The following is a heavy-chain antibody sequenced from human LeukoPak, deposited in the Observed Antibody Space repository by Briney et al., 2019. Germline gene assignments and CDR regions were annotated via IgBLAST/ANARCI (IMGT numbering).Heavy chain of an antibody. D-gene: IGHD3-22*01. CDR1: GYTFTSYY. V-gene: IGHV1-46*01. Sequence: ASVKVSCKASGYTFTSYYMHWVRQAPGQGLEWMGIINPSGGSTSYAQKFQGRVTMTTDTSTSTAYMELRSLRSDDTAVYYCARGSPPKYYYDSSGNIDYFDYWGQGTLVTVSS. J-gene: IGHJ4*02. CDR2: INPSGGST. CDR3: ARGSPPKYYYDSSGNIDYFDY.